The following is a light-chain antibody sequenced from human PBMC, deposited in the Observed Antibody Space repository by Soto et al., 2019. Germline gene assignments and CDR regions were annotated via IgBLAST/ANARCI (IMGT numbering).Light chain of an antibody. Sequence: DIVMTQSPDSLAVSLGERATINCKSSQSVLYSSNNSNHLAWYQQKPGQPPTLLFYWASTRESGVPDRFSGSGSGTDFTLTISSLQAEDVAVYYCQQHFSPPFTFGQGTHLEIK. CDR2: WAS. J-gene: IGKJ2*01. V-gene: IGKV4-1*01. CDR3: QQHFSPPFT. CDR1: QSVLYSSNNSNH.